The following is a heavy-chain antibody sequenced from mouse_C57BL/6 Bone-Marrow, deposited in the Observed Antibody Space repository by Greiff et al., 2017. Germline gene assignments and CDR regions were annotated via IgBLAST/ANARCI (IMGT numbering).Heavy chain of an antibody. D-gene: IGHD2-1*01. Sequence: QVQLQQSGAELARPGASVKLSCKASGYTFTSYGISWVKQRTGQGLEWIGEIYPRSGNTYYNEKFKGKATLTAGKSSSTAYMELRSLTSEDSAVYFCARVGNYNYYAMDYWGQGTSVTVSS. CDR3: ARVGNYNYYAMDY. J-gene: IGHJ4*01. V-gene: IGHV1-81*01. CDR2: IYPRSGNT. CDR1: GYTFTSYG.